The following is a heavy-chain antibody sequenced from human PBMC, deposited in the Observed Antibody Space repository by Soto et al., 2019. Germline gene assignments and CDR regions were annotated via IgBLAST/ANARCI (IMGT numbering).Heavy chain of an antibody. J-gene: IGHJ3*02. V-gene: IGHV1-2*04. Sequence: QVQLVQSGAEVKKPGASVKVSCTASGYTFTGYYMHWVRQAPGQGLEWMGWINPNSGGTNYAQKFQGWVTMTRDTSFSTAYMELSRLRSDDTAVYYCAIIHDYGDPSLDAFDIWGQGTMVTVSS. D-gene: IGHD4-17*01. CDR3: AIIHDYGDPSLDAFDI. CDR1: GYTFTGYY. CDR2: INPNSGGT.